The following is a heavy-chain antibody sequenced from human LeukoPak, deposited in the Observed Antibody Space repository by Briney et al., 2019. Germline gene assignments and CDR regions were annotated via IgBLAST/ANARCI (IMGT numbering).Heavy chain of an antibody. Sequence: GGSLRLSCAASGFTFSSHAMNWVRQAPGQGLEWVSSIDGRSTDIYYADSVKGRFTISRDNAKNSLYLQMHSLRAEDTAVYYCARRGYYDSSGYDYWGQGTLVTVSS. CDR1: GFTFSSHA. CDR3: ARRGYYDSSGYDY. CDR2: IDGRSTDI. V-gene: IGHV3-21*01. D-gene: IGHD3-22*01. J-gene: IGHJ4*02.